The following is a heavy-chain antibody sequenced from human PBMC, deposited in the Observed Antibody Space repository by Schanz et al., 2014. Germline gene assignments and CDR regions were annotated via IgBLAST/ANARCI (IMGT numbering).Heavy chain of an antibody. CDR1: GFAFSSYS. J-gene: IGHJ4*02. CDR3: AKDPSHGDYDYYFDY. CDR2: ISSSGTTI. D-gene: IGHD3-22*01. Sequence: QLVGSGGGLIQPGGYLRLSCTASGFAFSSYSMNWVRQAPGKGLEWVSYISSSGTTIYYADSVKGRFTISRDNAKNSLYLQLNSLRAEDTAVYYCAKDPSHGDYDYYFDYWCPGPLVTVSS. V-gene: IGHV3-48*01.